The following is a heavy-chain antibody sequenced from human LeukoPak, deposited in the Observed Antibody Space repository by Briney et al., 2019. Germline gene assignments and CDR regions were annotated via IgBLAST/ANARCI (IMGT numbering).Heavy chain of an antibody. CDR1: GYTFTSYG. Sequence: ASVKVSCKASGYTFTSYGISWVRQAPGQGLEWMGWISAYNGNTNYAQKLQGRVTMTTDTSTSTAYMELRSLGSDDTAVYYCARDVPTYYDYVWGSYRYSPWGQGTLVTVSS. CDR3: ARDVPTYYDYVWGSYRYSP. CDR2: ISAYNGNT. J-gene: IGHJ5*02. D-gene: IGHD3-16*02. V-gene: IGHV1-18*01.